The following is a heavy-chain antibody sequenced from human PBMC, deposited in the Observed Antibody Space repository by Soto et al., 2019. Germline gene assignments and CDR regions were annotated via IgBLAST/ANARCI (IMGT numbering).Heavy chain of an antibody. J-gene: IGHJ5*02. D-gene: IGHD2-15*01. Sequence: ASVKVSCKASGYTFTGYYMHWVRQAPGQGLEWMGWINPNSGGTNYAQKFQGWVTMTRDTSISTAYMELSRLRSDDTAVYYCARDLGYCSGGSCYFWFDPWGQGTLVTAPQ. CDR2: INPNSGGT. V-gene: IGHV1-2*04. CDR3: ARDLGYCSGGSCYFWFDP. CDR1: GYTFTGYY.